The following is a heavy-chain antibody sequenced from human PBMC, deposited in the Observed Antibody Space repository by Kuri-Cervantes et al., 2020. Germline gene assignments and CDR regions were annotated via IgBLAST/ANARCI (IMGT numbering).Heavy chain of an antibody. J-gene: IGHJ4*02. CDR3: ARGLGSGYYIPGFDY. D-gene: IGHD3-3*01. CDR1: GYSISSGYY. V-gene: IGHV4-34*01. CDR2: INYSGST. Sequence: GSLRLSCAVSGYSISSGYYWSWIRQPPEKGLEWIGEINYSGSTNYNPSLKSRVTISVDTSKNQFSLKLRSVTAADTAVYYCARGLGSGYYIPGFDYWGQGTLVTVSS.